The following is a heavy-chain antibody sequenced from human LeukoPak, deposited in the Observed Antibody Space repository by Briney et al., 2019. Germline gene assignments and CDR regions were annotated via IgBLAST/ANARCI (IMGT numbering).Heavy chain of an antibody. CDR2: ISSSNSTI. Sequence: GGSLRLSCAASGFTFSSYSMNWVRQAPGKGLEWVSYISSSNSTIYYADSRNGPFTISRDNAKNSRYLQMNSLRDEDTAVYYCARGKTGVHYWGQGNLVTVSS. CDR1: GFTFSSYS. D-gene: IGHD7-27*01. CDR3: ARGKTGVHY. J-gene: IGHJ4*02. V-gene: IGHV3-48*02.